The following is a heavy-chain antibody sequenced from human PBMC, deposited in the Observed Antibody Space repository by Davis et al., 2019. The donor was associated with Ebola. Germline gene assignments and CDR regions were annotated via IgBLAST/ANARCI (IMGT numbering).Heavy chain of an antibody. D-gene: IGHD6-13*01. Sequence: GESLKISCAASGFTFSSYAMHWVRQAPGKGLEWVAVISYDGSNKYYADSVEGRFTISRDNSKNTLYLQMNSLRAEDTAVYYCARDAGYSITVPYYYGMDVWGQGTTVTVSS. CDR3: ARDAGYSITVPYYYGMDV. J-gene: IGHJ6*02. V-gene: IGHV3-30-3*01. CDR2: ISYDGSNK. CDR1: GFTFSSYA.